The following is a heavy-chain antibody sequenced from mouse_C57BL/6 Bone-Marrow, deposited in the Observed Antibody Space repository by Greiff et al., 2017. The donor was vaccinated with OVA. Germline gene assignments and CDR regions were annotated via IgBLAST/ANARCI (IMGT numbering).Heavy chain of an antibody. V-gene: IGHV1-15*01. D-gene: IGHD2-5*01. Sequence: QVQLQQSGAELVRPGASVTLSCKASGYTFTDYEMHWVKQTPVHGLEWIGAIYPETGGTAYNQKFKGKATLTADKSSSTAYMELRSLTSEDSAVDYCTRGYSNDYAMDYWGQGTSVTVSS. CDR1: GYTFTDYE. J-gene: IGHJ4*01. CDR3: TRGYSNDYAMDY. CDR2: IYPETGGT.